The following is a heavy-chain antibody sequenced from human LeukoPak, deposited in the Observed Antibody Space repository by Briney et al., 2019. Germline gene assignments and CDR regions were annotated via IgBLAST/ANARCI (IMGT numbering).Heavy chain of an antibody. CDR1: GFTFSSYE. V-gene: IGHV3-48*03. J-gene: IGHJ4*02. D-gene: IGHD6-19*01. CDR2: ISSSGSTI. CDR3: ARPKGGWYEAVDY. Sequence: GGSLRLSCAASGFTFSSYEMNWVRQAPGKGLEWVSYISSSGSTIYYADSVKGRFTISRDNAKNSLYLQMNSLRAEDTAVYYCARPKGGWYEAVDYWGQGTLVTVSS.